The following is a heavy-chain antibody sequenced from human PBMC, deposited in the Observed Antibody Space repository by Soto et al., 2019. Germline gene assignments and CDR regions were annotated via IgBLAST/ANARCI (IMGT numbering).Heavy chain of an antibody. CDR2: IDHDGPT. CDR3: VRDSHGDY. J-gene: IGHJ4*02. V-gene: IGHV3-74*01. Sequence: EVQLVESGGGLVQPGGSLRLSCAGSGFTFSNYWMHWVRQAPGKGLEWVSRIDHDGPTDYADSVRGRFTISRDNAEHTLYLLMNSLRPEDTAVYYCVRDSHGDYWGQGTLVTVSS. CDR1: GFTFSNYW.